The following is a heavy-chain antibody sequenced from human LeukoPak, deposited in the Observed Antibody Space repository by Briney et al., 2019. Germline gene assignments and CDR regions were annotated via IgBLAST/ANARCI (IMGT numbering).Heavy chain of an antibody. CDR1: GYTFTSYD. Sequence: GASVKVSCKTSGYTFTSYDINWVRQATGQGLEWTGWMNPNSGNTGYAQKFQGRVTMTRNTSISTAYMELSSLRSEDTAVYYCARRTWYYDFWSGYYAYYYYYMDVWGKGTTVTVSS. V-gene: IGHV1-8*01. CDR2: MNPNSGNT. CDR3: ARRTWYYDFWSGYYAYYYYYMDV. J-gene: IGHJ6*03. D-gene: IGHD3-3*01.